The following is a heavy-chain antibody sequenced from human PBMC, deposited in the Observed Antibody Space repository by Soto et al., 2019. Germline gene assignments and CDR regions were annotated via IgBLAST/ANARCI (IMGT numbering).Heavy chain of an antibody. CDR3: ARDPLWGTAMVLWYFDL. V-gene: IGHV3-30-3*01. D-gene: IGHD5-18*01. CDR1: GFTFSSYA. CDR2: ISYDGSNK. J-gene: IGHJ2*01. Sequence: GGSLRLSCAASGFTFSSYAMHWVRQAPGKGLEWVAVISYDGSNKYYADSVKGRFTISRDNSKNTLYLQMNSLRAEDAAVYYCARDPLWGTAMVLWYFDLWGRGTLVTVSS.